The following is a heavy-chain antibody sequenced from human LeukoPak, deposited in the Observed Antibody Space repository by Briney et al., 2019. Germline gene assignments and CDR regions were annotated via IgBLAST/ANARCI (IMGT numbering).Heavy chain of an antibody. V-gene: IGHV3-30*01. CDR2: ISYDGSNK. J-gene: IGHJ5*02. CDR3: ARDRGSYYLNWFDP. D-gene: IGHD1-26*01. Sequence: GGSLRLSCAASGFTFSSYAMHWVRQAPGKGLEWVAVISYDGSNKYYADSVKGRFTISRDNSKNTLYLQMNSLRAVDTAVYYCARDRGSYYLNWFDPWGQGTLVTVSS. CDR1: GFTFSSYA.